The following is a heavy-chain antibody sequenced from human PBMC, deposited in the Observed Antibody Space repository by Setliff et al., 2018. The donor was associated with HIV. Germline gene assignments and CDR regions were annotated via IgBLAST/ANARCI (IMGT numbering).Heavy chain of an antibody. CDR3: ARGRDYVWGNYHYSGGGAFDI. D-gene: IGHD3-16*02. V-gene: IGHV4-34*01. Sequence: SETLSLTCAVYGGSFSGYFWSWIRQSPGKGLEWIGEINHSGDTYYNPSLKSRVSISIDTSKNRFSLKLTSVTAADTAVYYCARGRDYVWGNYHYSGGGAFDIGGQGTAVTVSS. CDR2: INHSGDT. CDR1: GGSFSGYF. J-gene: IGHJ3*02.